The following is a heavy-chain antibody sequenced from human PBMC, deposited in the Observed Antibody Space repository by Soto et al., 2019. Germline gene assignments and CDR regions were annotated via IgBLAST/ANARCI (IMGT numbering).Heavy chain of an antibody. CDR3: ARSITLVRGVIAY. J-gene: IGHJ4*02. CDR2: IYYSGST. Sequence: QLQLQESGPGLVKPSETLSLTCTVSGGSISSSSYYWGWIRQPPGKGLEWIGSIYYSGSTYYNPSLKGRVTISLNTSKNRSSLRLSSVTAAETAVYSGARSITLVRGVIAYWGQGTRVTV. CDR1: GGSISSSSYY. V-gene: IGHV4-39*01. D-gene: IGHD3-10*01.